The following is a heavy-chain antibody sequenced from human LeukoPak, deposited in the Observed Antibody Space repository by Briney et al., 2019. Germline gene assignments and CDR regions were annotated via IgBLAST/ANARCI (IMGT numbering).Heavy chain of an antibody. CDR3: ASPARIAARQGPTPGYYFDY. V-gene: IGHV1-18*01. CDR1: GYTFTSYG. D-gene: IGHD6-6*01. Sequence: ASVKVSCKASGYTFTSYGISWVRQAPGQGLEWMGWISAYNGNTNYAQKFQGRVTITADESTSTAYMELSSLRSEDTAVYYCASPARIAARQGPTPGYYFDYWGQGTLVTVSS. J-gene: IGHJ4*02. CDR2: ISAYNGNT.